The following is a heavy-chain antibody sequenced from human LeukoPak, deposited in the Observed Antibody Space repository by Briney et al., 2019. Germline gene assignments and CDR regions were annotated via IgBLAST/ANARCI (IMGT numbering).Heavy chain of an antibody. V-gene: IGHV3-43*02. CDR3: VKEMIRIGPQH. CDR1: GFNFDDFI. Sequence: GGSLRLSCAASGFNFDDFIIHWVRQPPGKGLEWLSLISGDGRATYYADSVKGRFTISRDNSKNSLYLQMNSPRTDDTALYYCVKEMIRIGPQHWGQGTLVSVSA. J-gene: IGHJ1*01. D-gene: IGHD3-16*01. CDR2: ISGDGRAT.